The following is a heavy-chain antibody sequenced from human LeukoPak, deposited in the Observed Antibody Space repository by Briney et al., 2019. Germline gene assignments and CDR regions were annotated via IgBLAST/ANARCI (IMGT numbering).Heavy chain of an antibody. V-gene: IGHV4-39*01. CDR2: IYYSGST. CDR1: GGSISSSSYY. J-gene: IGHJ4*02. CDR3: ARQSTGYYSPDYFDY. D-gene: IGHD3-9*01. Sequence: SETLSLTCTVSGGSISSSSYYWGWIRQPPGKGLEWIGSIYYSGSTYYNPSLKSRVTISVDTSKNQFSLKLSSVTAADTAVYYCARQSTGYYSPDYFDYWGQGTLVTVSS.